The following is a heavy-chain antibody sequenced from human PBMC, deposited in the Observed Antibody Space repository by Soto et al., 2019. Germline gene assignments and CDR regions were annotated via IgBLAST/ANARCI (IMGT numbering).Heavy chain of an antibody. CDR3: ARDRSVVAAAGTHLDY. D-gene: IGHD6-13*01. Sequence: QVQLVESGGGVVQPGRSLRLSCAASGFTFSSYAMHWVRQAPGKGLEWVAVISYDGSNKYYADSVKGRFTISRDNSKNTLYLQMNSLRAEDTAVYYCARDRSVVAAAGTHLDYWGQGNLVTGSS. V-gene: IGHV3-30-3*01. J-gene: IGHJ4*02. CDR2: ISYDGSNK. CDR1: GFTFSSYA.